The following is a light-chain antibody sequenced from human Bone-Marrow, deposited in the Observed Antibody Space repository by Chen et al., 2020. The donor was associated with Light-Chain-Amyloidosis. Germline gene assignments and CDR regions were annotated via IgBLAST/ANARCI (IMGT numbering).Light chain of an antibody. Sequence: EIVLTQSPGTLSSSPGDSATLSCRASQSISSTTLAWFQKKAGQAPRLLIYGASSRATGIPDRFSGSGSGTDFTLTISRLEPEDFAVYFCQQYGSSPLTFGGGTKVDIK. CDR2: GAS. CDR1: QSISSTT. J-gene: IGKJ4*01. CDR3: QQYGSSPLT. V-gene: IGKV3-20*01.